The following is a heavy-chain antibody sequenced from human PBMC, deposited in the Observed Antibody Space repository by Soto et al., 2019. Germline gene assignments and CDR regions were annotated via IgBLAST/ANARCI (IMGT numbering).Heavy chain of an antibody. D-gene: IGHD3-10*01. J-gene: IGHJ4*02. CDR3: ARGRSAAGFRYYFDY. V-gene: IGHV1-69*13. CDR1: GGTFSSYA. CDR2: IIPIFGTA. Sequence: GASVKVSCTAPGGTFSSYAISWVRQAPGQGLEWMGGIIPIFGTANYAQKFQGRVTITADESTSTAYMELSSLRSEDTAVYYCARGRSAAGFRYYFDYWGQGTLVTSPQ.